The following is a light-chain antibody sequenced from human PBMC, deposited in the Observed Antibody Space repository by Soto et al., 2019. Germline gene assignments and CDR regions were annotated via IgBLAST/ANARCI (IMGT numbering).Light chain of an antibody. CDR3: HQRQSWPRT. CDR2: QTS. V-gene: IGKV3-11*01. CDR1: QYINTR. J-gene: IGKJ1*01. Sequence: EIVLTQSPATLSSFTGDRVTLSCRASQYINTRLAWYQHRPGQSPRLLIYQTSLRAAGIPARFGASGSGTDFTLTISDVQPEDFALYYCHQRQSWPRTFGQGTKVDIK.